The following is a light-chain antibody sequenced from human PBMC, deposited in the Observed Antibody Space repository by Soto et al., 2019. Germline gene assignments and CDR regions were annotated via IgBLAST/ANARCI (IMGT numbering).Light chain of an antibody. Sequence: EIVMTQSPATLSLSPGERATLSCRASQSVSSSYLSWYQHKPGQAPRLLIYGASIRATGIPARFSGSGSGTAFTVTISSLQPEDFAVYYCQQDYNLPWTFGQGTKVEIK. V-gene: IGKV3D-7*01. CDR1: QSVSSSY. J-gene: IGKJ1*01. CDR3: QQDYNLPWT. CDR2: GAS.